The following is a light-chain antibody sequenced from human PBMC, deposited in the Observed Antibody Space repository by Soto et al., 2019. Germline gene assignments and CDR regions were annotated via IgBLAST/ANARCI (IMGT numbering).Light chain of an antibody. V-gene: IGKV1-5*03. CDR3: QQYDQWPIT. J-gene: IGKJ5*01. Sequence: DIQMTQSPSTLSGSVGDRVTSTCRASQTISSWLAWYQQKPGKAPKLLIYKASSLESGVPSRFSGSGSGTDFTLTISSLQSEDLAVYYCQQYDQWPITFGQGTRLEIK. CDR2: KAS. CDR1: QTISSW.